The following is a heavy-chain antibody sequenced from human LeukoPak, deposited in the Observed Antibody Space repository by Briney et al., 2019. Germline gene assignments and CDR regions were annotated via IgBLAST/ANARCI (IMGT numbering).Heavy chain of an antibody. D-gene: IGHD1-26*01. V-gene: IGHV4-61*02. CDR1: GGSVGTGTYY. CDR2: IYTSGST. CDR3: ARGVGYHYFDY. J-gene: IGHJ4*02. Sequence: PSETLSLTCTVSGGSVGTGTYYWSWIRHPAGKGLEWIGRIYTSGSTNYNPSLKSRVTISVDTSKNQFSLKLSSVTAADTAVYYCARGVGYHYFDYWGQGTLVTVSS.